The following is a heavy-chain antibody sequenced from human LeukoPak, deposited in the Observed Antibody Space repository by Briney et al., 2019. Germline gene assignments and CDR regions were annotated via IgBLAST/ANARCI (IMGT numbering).Heavy chain of an antibody. CDR1: GGSISSYY. CDR3: ARRSSTRDDYYYYMDV. D-gene: IGHD1-26*01. V-gene: IGHV4-4*07. Sequence: SETLSLTCTVSGGSISSYYWSWIRQPAGKGLEWIGRIYTSGSNNYNPSLKSRVTMSVDTSKNQFSLKLSSVTAADTAMYYCARRSSTRDDYYYYMDVWGKGTTVTVSS. J-gene: IGHJ6*03. CDR2: IYTSGSN.